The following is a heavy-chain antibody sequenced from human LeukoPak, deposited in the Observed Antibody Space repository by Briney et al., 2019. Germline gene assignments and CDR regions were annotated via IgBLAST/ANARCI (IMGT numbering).Heavy chain of an antibody. V-gene: IGHV3-15*01. CDR1: GFTFSNAW. CDR2: IKSKTDGGTT. Sequence: GGSLRLSCAASGFTFSNAWMIWVRQAPGKGLEWVGHIKSKTDGGTTDYAAPVKGRFTISRDDSKNTLYLQMNSLKTEGTAVYYCTTDDGYIDYWGQGTLVTVSS. J-gene: IGHJ4*02. CDR3: TTDDGYIDY. D-gene: IGHD5-24*01.